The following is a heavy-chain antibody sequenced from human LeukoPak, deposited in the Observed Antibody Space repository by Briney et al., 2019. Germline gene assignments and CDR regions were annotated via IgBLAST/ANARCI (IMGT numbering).Heavy chain of an antibody. V-gene: IGHV3-30*02. J-gene: IGHJ4*02. CDR1: GFTFSSYG. CDR2: IQYDGSNK. CDR3: AKDSGLYYGSGSYLDY. Sequence: PGGSLRLSCAASGFTFSSYGMHWVRQAPGKGLEWVAFIQYDGSNKYYVDSVKGRFTISRDKSKNTLYLQMNSLRAEDTAVYYCAKDSGLYYGSGSYLDYWGQGTLVTVSS. D-gene: IGHD3-10*01.